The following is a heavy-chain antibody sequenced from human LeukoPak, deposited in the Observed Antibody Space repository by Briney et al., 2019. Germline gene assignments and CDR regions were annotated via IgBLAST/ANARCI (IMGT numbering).Heavy chain of an antibody. Sequence: SQTPSLTCTVSGGSISSGDYYWSWIRQPPGEGLEWIAYMYYSGSTYYNPSLKSRVTMSADTSKNQLSLKLSSVTAADTAVYYCARPYYYDSRIDPWGQGILVTVSS. CDR1: GGSISSGDYY. D-gene: IGHD3-22*01. CDR2: MYYSGST. V-gene: IGHV4-30-4*01. J-gene: IGHJ5*02. CDR3: ARPYYYDSRIDP.